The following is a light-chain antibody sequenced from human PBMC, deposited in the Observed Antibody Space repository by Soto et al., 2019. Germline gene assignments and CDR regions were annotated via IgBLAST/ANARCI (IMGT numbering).Light chain of an antibody. J-gene: IGLJ3*02. CDR1: TGGVTSGHY. CDR2: DAK. CDR3: FPSYSGTQV. V-gene: IGLV7-46*01. Sequence: QSVVTQEPSLTVSPGGTVTLTCGSSTGGVTSGHYPHWLQQKTGLAPRTLIYDAKNRHSWTPARFSGSLLGGKAALTLSGAQPEDESDYYCFPSYSGTQVFGGGTKLTVL.